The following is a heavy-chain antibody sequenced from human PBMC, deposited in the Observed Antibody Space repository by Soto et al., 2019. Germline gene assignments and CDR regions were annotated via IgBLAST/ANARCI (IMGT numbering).Heavy chain of an antibody. V-gene: IGHV1-46*01. CDR2: INPSGGST. Sequence: GASVKVSCKASGYTFTSYYMHWVRQAPGQGLEWMGIINPSGGSTSYAQKFQGRVTMTRDTSTSTVYMELSSLRSEDTAVYYCARDVPEVLWFGESHPDNWFDPWRQGTLVTVSS. D-gene: IGHD3-10*01. J-gene: IGHJ5*02. CDR1: GYTFTSYY. CDR3: ARDVPEVLWFGESHPDNWFDP.